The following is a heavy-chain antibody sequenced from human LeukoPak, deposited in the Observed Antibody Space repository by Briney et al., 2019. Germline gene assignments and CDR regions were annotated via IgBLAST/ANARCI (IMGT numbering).Heavy chain of an antibody. CDR1: GFTFSSYS. J-gene: IGHJ4*02. CDR2: ISSSSSYI. V-gene: IGHV3-21*01. Sequence: GGSLRLSCAASGFTFSSYSMNWVRQAPGKGLEWVSSISSSSSYIYYADSVKGRFTISRDNALNSLYLQMNSLRAEDTAVYYCARDLNYYDSSGYPYWGQGTLVTVSS. D-gene: IGHD3-22*01. CDR3: ARDLNYYDSSGYPY.